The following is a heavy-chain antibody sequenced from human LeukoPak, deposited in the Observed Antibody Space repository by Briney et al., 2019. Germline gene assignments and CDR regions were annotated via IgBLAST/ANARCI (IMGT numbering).Heavy chain of an antibody. V-gene: IGHV1-8*03. CDR2: MNPNSGNT. CDR1: GYTFTTYD. J-gene: IGHJ1*01. CDR3: ARTTPRYCSSTSCYFQH. Sequence: ASVKVSCKASGYTFTTYDINWVRQDTGQGLEWMGWMNPNSGNTGYAQKFQGRVTITRNTSINTAYMELSSLRSEDTAVYYCARTTPRYCSSTSCYFQHWGQGTLVTVSS. D-gene: IGHD2-2*01.